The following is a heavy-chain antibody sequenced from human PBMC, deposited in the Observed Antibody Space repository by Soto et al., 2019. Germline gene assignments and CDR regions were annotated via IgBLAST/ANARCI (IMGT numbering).Heavy chain of an antibody. CDR1: GFTFSVYS. J-gene: IGHJ4*02. CDR2: ITSDTKTI. V-gene: IGHV3-48*02. D-gene: IGHD6-19*01. CDR3: ARSVEGHFDY. Sequence: EVQLVESGGDLVQRGGSLRLSWVASGFTFSVYSMNWVRQAPGKGLEWFSYITSDTKTIKYADSVKGRFTISRDNAKNSVYPQMNSLRDEDTAVYYCARSVEGHFDYWGQGTVVTVSS.